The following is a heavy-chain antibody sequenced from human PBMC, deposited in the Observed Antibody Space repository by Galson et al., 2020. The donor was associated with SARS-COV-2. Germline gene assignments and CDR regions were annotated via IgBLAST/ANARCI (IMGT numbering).Heavy chain of an antibody. Sequence: ETSETLSLTCTVSGGSISSGGYYWSWIRQHPGTGLEWIGYIYYSGSTYYNPSLKSRVTISVDTSKNQFSLKLSSVTAADTAVYYCARAPITMIVVVDAFDSWGQGTMVTVSS. CDR2: IYYSGST. D-gene: IGHD3-22*01. V-gene: IGHV4-31*03. J-gene: IGHJ3*02. CDR3: ARAPITMIVVVDAFDS. CDR1: GGSISSGGYY.